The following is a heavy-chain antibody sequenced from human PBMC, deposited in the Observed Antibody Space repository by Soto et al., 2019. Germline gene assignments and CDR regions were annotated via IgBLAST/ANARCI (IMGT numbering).Heavy chain of an antibody. Sequence: QVHLMQSGAEVKKPGASVKVSCKAAGYTFTSSYMHWVRQAPGQGLEWMGKINPTGGSTNYAQQFQGRVTVSRDRSTNTVYMELSSLRSEDTAVYYCARGPYSNYYYYGLDVWGQGTTVTVSS. CDR1: GYTFTSSY. V-gene: IGHV1-46*01. J-gene: IGHJ6*02. CDR3: ARGPYSNYYYYGLDV. CDR2: INPTGGST. D-gene: IGHD4-4*01.